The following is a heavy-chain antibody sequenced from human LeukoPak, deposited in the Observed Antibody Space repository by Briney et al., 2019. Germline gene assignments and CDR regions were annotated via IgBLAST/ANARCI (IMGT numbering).Heavy chain of an antibody. Sequence: GGSLRLSCAASGFTFSNYGMHWVRQAPGKGLEWVAFIRYDESNKYYGDSVKGRFTISRDNSKNTLYLQMNSLRAEDTAVYYCAKDGGYCSSTSCYVNIWFDPWGQGTLVTVSS. CDR2: IRYDESNK. CDR3: AKDGGYCSSTSCYVNIWFDP. V-gene: IGHV3-30*02. CDR1: GFTFSNYG. J-gene: IGHJ5*02. D-gene: IGHD2-2*01.